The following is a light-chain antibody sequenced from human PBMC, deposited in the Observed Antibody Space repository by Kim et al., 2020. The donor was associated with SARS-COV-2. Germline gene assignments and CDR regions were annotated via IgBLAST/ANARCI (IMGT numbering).Light chain of an antibody. CDR3: QQSLNTPRT. Sequence: ASVGDTVTITCRASQSISNFLNWYQQKPGKAPKVLIYAASSLQSGVPSRFSGSGSGTEFTLTISSLQPEDFATYYCQQSLNTPRTFGGGTKVGIK. V-gene: IGKV1-39*01. CDR1: QSISNF. CDR2: AAS. J-gene: IGKJ4*01.